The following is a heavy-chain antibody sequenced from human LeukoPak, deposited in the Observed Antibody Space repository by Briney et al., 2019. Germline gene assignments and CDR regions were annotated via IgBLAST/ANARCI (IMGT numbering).Heavy chain of an antibody. CDR1: RFTFNDYY. Sequence: GGSLRLSCAHSRFTFNDYYLSWIRQAPGKGLEWPSYINIGGTNTHYADSVKGRFTISRDNAKKSLCLEMNNLRAEDTAVYYCATDGAGFDTWGQGVLVTVSS. CDR2: INIGGTNT. V-gene: IGHV3-11*01. J-gene: IGHJ5*02. CDR3: ATDGAGFDT.